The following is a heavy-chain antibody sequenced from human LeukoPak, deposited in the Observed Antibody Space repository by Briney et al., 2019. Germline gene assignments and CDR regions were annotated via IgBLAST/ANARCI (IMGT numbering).Heavy chain of an antibody. CDR2: ISYDGSNK. CDR1: GFTFSSYA. D-gene: IGHD4-17*01. V-gene: IGHV3-30-3*01. J-gene: IGHJ5*02. CDR3: ARDPQRINYGASWFDP. Sequence: PGGSLRLSCAASGFTFSSYAMHWVRQAPGKGLEGVAVISYDGSNKYYADSVKGRFTISRDNSKNTLYLQMNSLRAEDTAVYYCARDPQRINYGASWFDPWGQGTLVTVSS.